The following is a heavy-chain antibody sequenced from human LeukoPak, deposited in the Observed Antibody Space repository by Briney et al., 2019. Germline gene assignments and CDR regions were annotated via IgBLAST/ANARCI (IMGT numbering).Heavy chain of an antibody. V-gene: IGHV3-53*01. J-gene: IGHJ6*03. CDR2: IYSGGST. D-gene: IGHD6-6*01. CDR3: ARDMYSSSSMNYYYYYYMDV. CDR1: GFTVSSNY. Sequence: GSLRLSCAASGFTVSSNYMSWVRQAPGKGLEWVSVIYSGGSTYYADSVKGRFTISRDNSKNTLYLQMNSLRAEDTAVYYCARDMYSSSSMNYYYYYYMDVWGKGTTVTVS.